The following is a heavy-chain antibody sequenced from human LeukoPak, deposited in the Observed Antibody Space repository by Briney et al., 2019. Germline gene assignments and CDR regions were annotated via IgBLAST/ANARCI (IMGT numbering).Heavy chain of an antibody. J-gene: IGHJ5*02. CDR1: GGSFSGFY. Sequence: PSETLSLTCAVYGGSFSGFYWSWIRHVPGKGLEWIGEINYTGSTSYNPSLKSRVTISVDTSQNQFFLLLTPVTAADTAVYYCARVAGYLPTRWFDPWGQGTHVTVSS. V-gene: IGHV4-34*01. CDR2: INYTGST. CDR3: ARVAGYLPTRWFDP. D-gene: IGHD6-25*01.